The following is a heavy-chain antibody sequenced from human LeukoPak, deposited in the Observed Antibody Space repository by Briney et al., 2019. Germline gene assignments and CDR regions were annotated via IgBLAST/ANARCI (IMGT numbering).Heavy chain of an antibody. D-gene: IGHD6-19*01. V-gene: IGHV1-46*01. CDR1: GYIFTIYY. CDR2: INTSNGYT. J-gene: IGHJ4*02. CDR3: ARLAVAQTGLFDY. Sequence: ASVTVSCKASGYIFTIYYMHWVRQAPGQGGEWMGLINTSNGYTTYTQKFQGRVTMPSDTSTSTLYMELSSLRSEDTAVYYCARLAVAQTGLFDYWGQGTLVTVSS.